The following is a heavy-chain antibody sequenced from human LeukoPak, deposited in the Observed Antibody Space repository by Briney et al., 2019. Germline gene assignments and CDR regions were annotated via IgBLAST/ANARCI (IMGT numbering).Heavy chain of an antibody. Sequence: PGGSLRLSCAASGFTFSSYGMHWVRQAPGKGLEWVAVISYDGSNKYYADSVKGRFTISRDNSKNTLYLQMNSLRAEDTAVYYCAKDLYAAGYSGYYFLDYRGQGTLVTVSS. CDR1: GFTFSSYG. CDR2: ISYDGSNK. CDR3: AKDLYAAGYSGYYFLDY. V-gene: IGHV3-30*18. J-gene: IGHJ4*02. D-gene: IGHD5-12*01.